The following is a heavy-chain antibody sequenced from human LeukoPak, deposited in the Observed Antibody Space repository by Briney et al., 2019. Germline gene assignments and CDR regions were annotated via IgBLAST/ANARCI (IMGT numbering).Heavy chain of an antibody. D-gene: IGHD3-10*01. Sequence: SETLSLTCTVSGASISSFYWTWIRQPPGKGLEWIGYIYYSGDTSYNPSLKSRVTISVDMSKSQISLKLSSVTAADTAVYYCAQSRAVGGGWFGELSSPAFGYWGQGTLVTVSS. CDR1: GASISSFY. CDR3: AQSRAVGGGWFGELSSPAFGY. J-gene: IGHJ4*02. CDR2: IYYSGDT. V-gene: IGHV4-59*01.